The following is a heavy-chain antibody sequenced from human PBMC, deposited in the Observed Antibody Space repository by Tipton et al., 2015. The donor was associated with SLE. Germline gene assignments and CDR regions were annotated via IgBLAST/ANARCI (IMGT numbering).Heavy chain of an antibody. CDR1: GFTFRSCS. CDR2: ISSGSTYI. D-gene: IGHD3-9*01. Sequence: SLRLSCAASGFTFRSCSMNWVRQAPGKGLEWVSSISSGSTYIYYADSVKGRFTISRDNDNNSLYLQMNTLRAEDTAVYYCARDGFDLLTGVQTFDYWGQGTLVTVSS. J-gene: IGHJ4*02. V-gene: IGHV3-21*06. CDR3: ARDGFDLLTGVQTFDY.